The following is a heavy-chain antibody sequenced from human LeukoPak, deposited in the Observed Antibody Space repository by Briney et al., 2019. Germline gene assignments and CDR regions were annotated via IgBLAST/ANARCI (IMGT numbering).Heavy chain of an antibody. CDR3: ARGMGLRYFDWFPHGMDV. CDR2: IWYDGSNK. CDR1: GFTFSSYG. Sequence: GGSLRLSCAASGFTFSSYGMHWVRQAPGKGLEWVAVIWYDGSNKYYADSVKGRFTISRDNSKNTLYLQMSSLRAEDTAVYYCARGMGLRYFDWFPHGMDVWGQGTTVTVSS. J-gene: IGHJ6*02. D-gene: IGHD3-9*01. V-gene: IGHV3-33*01.